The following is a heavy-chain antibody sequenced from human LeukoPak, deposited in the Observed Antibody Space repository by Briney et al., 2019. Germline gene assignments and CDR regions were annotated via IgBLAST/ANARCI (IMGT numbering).Heavy chain of an antibody. CDR2: IKSKTDGGTT. CDR1: GFTFSNAW. J-gene: IGHJ4*02. Sequence: GGSLRLSCAASGFTFSNAWMSWVRQAPGKGLEWVGRIKSKTDGGTTDYAAPVKGRFTISRDDSKNTLYLQMNSLKTEDTAVYYCTTDYAMTVSEWYGDYVGYWGQGTLVTVSS. D-gene: IGHD3-3*01. CDR3: TTDYAMTVSEWYGDYVGY. V-gene: IGHV3-15*01.